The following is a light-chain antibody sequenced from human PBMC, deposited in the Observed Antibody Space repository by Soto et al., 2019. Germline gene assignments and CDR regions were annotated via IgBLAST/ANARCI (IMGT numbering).Light chain of an antibody. CDR3: QQYNSYST. V-gene: IGKV1-5*01. J-gene: IGKJ1*01. Sequence: DIPMTQSPSTLSASVGDRVTITCRASQSISSWLAWYQQKPGKAPKLLIYDASSLESGVPSRFSGSGSGTEFTHTISSLQPDDFATYYCQQYNSYSTFGQGTKVEIK. CDR1: QSISSW. CDR2: DAS.